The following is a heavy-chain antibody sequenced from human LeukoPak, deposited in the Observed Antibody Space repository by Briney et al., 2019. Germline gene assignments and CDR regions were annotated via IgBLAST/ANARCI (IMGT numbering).Heavy chain of an antibody. CDR1: GFTFSSYG. CDR3: AKARTYCSGGSCRSTACDY. CDR2: IRYDGSNK. V-gene: IGHV3-30*02. Sequence: GGSLRLSCAASGFTFSSYGMHWVRQAPGKGLEWVAFIRYDGSNKYYADSVKGRFTISRDNSKNTLYLQMNSLRAEDTAVYYCAKARTYCSGGSCRSTACDYWGQGALVTVSS. D-gene: IGHD2-15*01. J-gene: IGHJ4*02.